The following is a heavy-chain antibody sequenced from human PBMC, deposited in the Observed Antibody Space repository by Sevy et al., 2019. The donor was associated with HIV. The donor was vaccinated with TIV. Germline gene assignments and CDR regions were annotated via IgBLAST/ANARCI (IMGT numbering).Heavy chain of an antibody. J-gene: IGHJ6*02. CDR3: AKGGGLGGPIYYGMDV. V-gene: IGHV3-23*01. CDR2: IGHNGDNT. CDR1: GFTFSNYA. Sequence: GGSLRLSCVASGFTFSNYAMTWVRQTPGKGLEWVSGIGHNGDNTHHAGSVKGRFSISRYNSKNTLDLQMNSLRAEDTAVYYWAKGGGLGGPIYYGMDVWGQGTTVTVSS. D-gene: IGHD2-15*01.